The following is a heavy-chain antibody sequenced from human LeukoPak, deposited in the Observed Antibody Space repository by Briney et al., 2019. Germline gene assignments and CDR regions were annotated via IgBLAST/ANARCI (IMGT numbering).Heavy chain of an antibody. D-gene: IGHD2-2*01. V-gene: IGHV4-34*01. CDR1: GGSFSGYY. J-gene: IGHJ1*01. CDR2: INHSGST. Sequence: PSETLSLTCAVYGGSFSGYYWSWIRQPPGKGLEWIGEINHSGSTNYNPSLKSRVTISVDTSKHQFSLKLSSVTAADTAVYYCARGLRYCSSTSCYGKYFQHWGQGTLVTVSS. CDR3: ARGLRYCSSTSCYGKYFQH.